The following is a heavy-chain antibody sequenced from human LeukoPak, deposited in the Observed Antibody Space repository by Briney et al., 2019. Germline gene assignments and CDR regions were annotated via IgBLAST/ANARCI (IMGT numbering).Heavy chain of an antibody. D-gene: IGHD2/OR15-2a*01. Sequence: GGSLRLSCEASGFAFSGYAMNWVRQAPGKGLEWLSHIGFDQTTIYYADSVKGRFTISRDNAKKSLYLQMNLLRAEDTAVYYCTRKGSQWDFLVDYWGQGTRVAVSP. CDR2: IGFDQTTI. CDR3: TRKGSQWDFLVDY. J-gene: IGHJ4*02. V-gene: IGHV3-48*01. CDR1: GFAFSGYA.